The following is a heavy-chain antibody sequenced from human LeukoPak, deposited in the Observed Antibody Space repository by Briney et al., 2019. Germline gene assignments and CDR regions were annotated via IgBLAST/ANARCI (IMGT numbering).Heavy chain of an antibody. CDR3: ARDPAYCGGETLTCGFDP. CDR2: INWNGGST. J-gene: IGHJ5*02. V-gene: IGHV3-20*04. CDR1: GFTFDDYG. Sequence: PGGSLRLSCAASGFTFDDYGMSWVRQAPGEGLEWVSGINWNGGSTGYADSVKGRFTISRDNAKNSLYLQMNSLRAEDTALYYCARDPAYCGGETLTCGFDPWGQGTLVTVSS. D-gene: IGHD2-21*01.